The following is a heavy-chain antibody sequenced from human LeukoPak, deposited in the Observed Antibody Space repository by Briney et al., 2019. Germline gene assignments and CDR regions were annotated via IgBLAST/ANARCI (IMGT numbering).Heavy chain of an antibody. CDR1: GGSISSYY. J-gene: IGHJ6*04. Sequence: SENLSLTCTVSGGSISSYYWSWIRQPPGKGLEWIGYIYYSGSTNYNPSLKSRVTISVDTSKNQFSLKLSSVTAADTAVYYCARDPRAAAGLDYYYGMDVWGKGTTVTVSS. V-gene: IGHV4-59*01. CDR2: IYYSGST. CDR3: ARDPRAAAGLDYYYGMDV. D-gene: IGHD6-13*01.